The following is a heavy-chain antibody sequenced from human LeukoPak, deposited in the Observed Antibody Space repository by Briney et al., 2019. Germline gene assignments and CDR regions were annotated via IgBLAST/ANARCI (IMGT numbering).Heavy chain of an antibody. V-gene: IGHV3-23*01. CDR2: ISGSGGST. Sequence: PGRSLRLSCAASGFTFSSYAMSWVRQAPGKGLEWVSAISGSGGSTYYADSVKGRFTISRDNSKNTLYLQMNSLRAEDTAVYYCANGYCSGGSCPKQYFQHWGQGTLVTVSS. CDR1: GFTFSSYA. CDR3: ANGYCSGGSCPKQYFQH. D-gene: IGHD2-15*01. J-gene: IGHJ1*01.